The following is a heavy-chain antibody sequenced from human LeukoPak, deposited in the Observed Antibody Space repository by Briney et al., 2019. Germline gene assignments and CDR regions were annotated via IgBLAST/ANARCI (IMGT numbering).Heavy chain of an antibody. CDR1: GGSISSGGYS. CDR2: IYHSGST. V-gene: IGHV4-30-2*01. D-gene: IGHD6-19*01. Sequence: SETLSLTCAVSGGSISSGGYSWSWIRQPPGKGLEWIGYIYHSGSTYYNPSLKSRVTISVDRSKDQFSLKLSSVTAADTAVYYCARGVAVAADYFDYWGQGTLVTVSS. CDR3: ARGVAVAADYFDY. J-gene: IGHJ4*02.